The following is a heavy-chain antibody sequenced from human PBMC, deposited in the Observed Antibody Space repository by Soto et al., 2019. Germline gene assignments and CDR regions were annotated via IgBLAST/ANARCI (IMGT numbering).Heavy chain of an antibody. CDR3: ARESYCGGDCYSGFDY. Sequence: QVQLQESGPGLVKPSETLSLTCTVSGGSISSYYWSWIRQPPGKGLEWIGYIYYSGSTNYNPSLTRRVSIAVDTSKNQFSLQLSSVTAADTAVYYCARESYCGGDCYSGFDYWGQGTLVTVSS. J-gene: IGHJ4*02. CDR2: IYYSGST. D-gene: IGHD2-21*02. V-gene: IGHV4-59*01. CDR1: GGSISSYY.